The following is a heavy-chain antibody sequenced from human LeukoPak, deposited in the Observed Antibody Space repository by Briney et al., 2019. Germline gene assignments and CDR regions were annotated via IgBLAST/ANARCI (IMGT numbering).Heavy chain of an antibody. V-gene: IGHV3-30*18. CDR2: MSYDGTNK. J-gene: IGHJ4*02. CDR1: GFTFSSHG. CDR3: AKRGYCSGGRCYSFHFDY. D-gene: IGHD2-15*01. Sequence: AGGSLRLSCAASGFTFSSHGMHWVRHAPGKGLEWVTLMSYDGTNKVYADSVKGRFTNSRDNSKNTLYLEMNNLRAEDTAVYYCAKRGYCSGGRCYSFHFDYWGQGTLVTVSS.